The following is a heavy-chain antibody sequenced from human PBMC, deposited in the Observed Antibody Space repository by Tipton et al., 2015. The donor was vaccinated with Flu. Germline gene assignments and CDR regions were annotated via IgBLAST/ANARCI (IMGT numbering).Heavy chain of an antibody. V-gene: IGHV1-2*04. D-gene: IGHD2-2*01. CDR2: INPNSGGT. J-gene: IGHJ6*02. CDR1: GYTFTGYY. Sequence: QLVQSGAEVKKPGASVKVSCKASGYTFTGYYMHWVRQAPGQGLEWMGWINPNSGGTNYAQKFQGWVTMTRDTSISTAYMELSRLRSDDTAVYYCARDIVAVPAAIEPVELNNYHYGMDVWGQGTTVTVSS. CDR3: ARDIVAVPAAIEPVELNNYHYGMDV.